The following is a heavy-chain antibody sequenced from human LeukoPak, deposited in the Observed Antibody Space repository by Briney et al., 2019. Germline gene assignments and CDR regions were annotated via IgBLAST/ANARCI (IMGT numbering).Heavy chain of an antibody. J-gene: IGHJ4*02. Sequence: VGSLRLSCAASGFTFSSYAMHWVRQAPGKGLEYVSAIISNGGSTYYANSVKGRFTISRDNSKKTLYLQMGSLRAEDTSVYYCARELTEEYYYDSSGLFGEFAYWGQGTLVTVSS. D-gene: IGHD3-22*01. CDR2: IISNGGST. CDR1: GFTFSSYA. CDR3: ARELTEEYYYDSSGLFGEFAY. V-gene: IGHV3-64*01.